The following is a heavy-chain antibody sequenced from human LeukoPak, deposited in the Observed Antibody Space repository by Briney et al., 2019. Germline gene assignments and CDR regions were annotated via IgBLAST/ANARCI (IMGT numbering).Heavy chain of an antibody. V-gene: IGHV3-23*01. CDR3: AKQLGYCSDGSCYFPY. D-gene: IGHD2-15*01. CDR2: ISNNGGYT. CDR1: GFTFSSSA. J-gene: IGHJ4*02. Sequence: GGSLRLSCAAPGFTFSSSAMGWVRQPPGKGLEWVSAISNNGGYTYYADSVQGRFTISRDNSKSTLCLQMNSLRAEDTAVYYCAKQLGYCSDGSCYFPYWGQGTLVTVSS.